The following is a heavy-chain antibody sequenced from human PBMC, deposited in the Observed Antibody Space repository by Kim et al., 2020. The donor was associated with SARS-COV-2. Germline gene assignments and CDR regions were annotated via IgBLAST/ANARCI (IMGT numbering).Heavy chain of an antibody. V-gene: IGHV3-20*01. CDR3: ARARRETIFGVVIPGSWYFDL. CDR2: INWNGGST. D-gene: IGHD3-3*01. Sequence: GGSLRLSCAASGFTFDDYGMSWVRQAPGKGLEWVSGINWNGGSTGYADSVKGRFTISRDNAKNSLYLQMNSLRAEDTALYHCARARRETIFGVVIPGSWYFDLWGRGTLVTVSS. CDR1: GFTFDDYG. J-gene: IGHJ2*01.